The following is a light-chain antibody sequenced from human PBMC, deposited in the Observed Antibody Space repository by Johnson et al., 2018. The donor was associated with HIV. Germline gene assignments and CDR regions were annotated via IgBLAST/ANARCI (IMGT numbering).Light chain of an antibody. V-gene: IGLV1-51*02. CDR3: TTWARSLTIGGV. J-gene: IGLJ1*01. Sequence: QSVLTQPPSVSAAPGQKVTISCSGSSSNIGSNYVSWYQQFPGTAPKLLIYEHDKRPSGIPARFSGSKSGTSAALGITGLPPGDEADYYCTTWARSLTIGGVFGTGTKVTVL. CDR2: EHD. CDR1: SSNIGSNY.